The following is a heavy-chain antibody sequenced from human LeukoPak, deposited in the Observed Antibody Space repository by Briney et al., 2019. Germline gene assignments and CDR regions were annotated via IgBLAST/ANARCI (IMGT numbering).Heavy chain of an antibody. CDR1: GYRFTSYW. D-gene: IGHD3-22*01. Sequence: GGSLKISCKGSGYRFTSYWIGWVRRMPGKGLEWMGIIYPGDSDTRYSPSFQGQVTISADKSISTAYLQWSSLKASDTAMYYCARRDYYDSSGPTGLDYWGQGTLVTVSS. V-gene: IGHV5-51*01. CDR2: IYPGDSDT. CDR3: ARRDYYDSSGPTGLDY. J-gene: IGHJ4*02.